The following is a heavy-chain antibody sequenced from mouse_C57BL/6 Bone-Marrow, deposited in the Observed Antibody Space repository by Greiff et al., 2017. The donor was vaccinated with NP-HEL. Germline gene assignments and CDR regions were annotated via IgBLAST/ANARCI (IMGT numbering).Heavy chain of an antibody. CDR1: GYTFTSYW. CDR3: ARWGLYSKGGFAY. D-gene: IGHD2-5*01. V-gene: IGHV1-64*01. Sequence: QVQLQQPGAELVKPGASVKLSCKASGYTFTSYWMHWVKQRPGQGLEWIGMIHPNSGSTNYNEKFKSKATLTVDKSSSTAYMQLSSLTSEDSAVYDCARWGLYSKGGFAYWGQGTLVTVSA. CDR2: IHPNSGST. J-gene: IGHJ3*01.